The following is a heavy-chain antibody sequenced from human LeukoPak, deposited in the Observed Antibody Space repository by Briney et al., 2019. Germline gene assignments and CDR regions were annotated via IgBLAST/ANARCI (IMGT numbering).Heavy chain of an antibody. Sequence: GGSLRLSCAASGFTFSSNYMSWVRQAPGKGLEWVSLLYSGGNTYYADSVKGRFTISRDNSKNTLYLQMNSLRAEDTAIYYCSGQFDSKYYFDYWGQGTLVTVSS. CDR1: GFTFSSNY. V-gene: IGHV3-53*01. D-gene: IGHD5-24*01. CDR2: LYSGGNT. CDR3: SGQFDSKYYFDY. J-gene: IGHJ4*02.